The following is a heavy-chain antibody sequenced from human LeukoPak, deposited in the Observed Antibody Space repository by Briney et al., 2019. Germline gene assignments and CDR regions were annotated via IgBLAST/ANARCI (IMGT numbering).Heavy chain of an antibody. V-gene: IGHV3-48*03. J-gene: IGHJ4*02. Sequence: GGSLRLSCAASGFTFSSYEMNWVRQAPGKGLEWVSYIRSSGSTIYYADSVKGRFTISRDDSKNTLYLQMNSLRAEDTAVYYCAKASGGSYLYYFDYWGQGTLVTVSS. CDR1: GFTFSSYE. D-gene: IGHD1-26*01. CDR3: AKASGGSYLYYFDY. CDR2: IRSSGSTI.